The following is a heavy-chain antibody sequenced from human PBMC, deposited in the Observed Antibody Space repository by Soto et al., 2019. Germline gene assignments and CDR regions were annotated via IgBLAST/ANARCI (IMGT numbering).Heavy chain of an antibody. J-gene: IGHJ6*02. CDR1: VFTFINYG. Sequence: GWSLRLSCVSSVFTFINYGMQWVRQAPGKGLEWVAVISYDGSNRYYADSVKGRFTISRDNSKNTLYLQMNSLRAEDAAVYYCARDLWEYDFWSGYSTTSYGMDVWGQGTTVTVSS. CDR3: ARDLWEYDFWSGYSTTSYGMDV. V-gene: IGHV3-30-3*01. CDR2: ISYDGSNR. D-gene: IGHD3-3*01.